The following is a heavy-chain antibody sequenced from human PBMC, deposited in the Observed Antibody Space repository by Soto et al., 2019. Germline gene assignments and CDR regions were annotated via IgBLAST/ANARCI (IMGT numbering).Heavy chain of an antibody. V-gene: IGHV4-39*02. J-gene: IGHJ6*02. CDR2: IYYSGST. CDR1: GGSISSGGYY. D-gene: IGHD3-10*01. CDR3: ARDHMVRGVMYYGMDV. Sequence: SETLSLTCTVSGGSISSGGYYWSWIRQHPGKGLEWIGCIYYSGSTYYNPSLKSRVTISVDTSKNQFSLKLSSVTAADTAVYYCARDHMVRGVMYYGMDVWGQGTTVTVSS.